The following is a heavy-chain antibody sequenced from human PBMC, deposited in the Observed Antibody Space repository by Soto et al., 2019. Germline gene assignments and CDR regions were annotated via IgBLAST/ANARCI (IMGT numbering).Heavy chain of an antibody. V-gene: IGHV3-21*01. CDR1: GFTFSSYS. Sequence: EVQLVESGGGLVKPGGSLRLSCAASGFTFSSYSMNWVRQAPGKGLEWVSSISSSSSYIYYADSVKGRFTISRDNAKNSLYLQMNSLRAEDTAVYYCARESWDYHFWKGAREVDYWGQGTLVTVSS. CDR3: ARESWDYHFWKGAREVDY. J-gene: IGHJ4*02. D-gene: IGHD3-3*01. CDR2: ISSSSSYI.